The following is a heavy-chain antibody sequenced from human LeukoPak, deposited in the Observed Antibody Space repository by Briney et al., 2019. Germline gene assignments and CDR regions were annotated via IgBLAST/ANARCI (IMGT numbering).Heavy chain of an antibody. Sequence: GGSLRLSCAASGFTFDDYAMHWVRQAPGKGLEWVSGISWNSGSIGYADSVKGRFTISRDNAKNSLYLQMNSLRAEDTALYYCAKDTGSIAVAGTFDCWGQGTLVTVSS. D-gene: IGHD6-19*01. CDR2: ISWNSGSI. J-gene: IGHJ4*02. CDR1: GFTFDDYA. V-gene: IGHV3-9*01. CDR3: AKDTGSIAVAGTFDC.